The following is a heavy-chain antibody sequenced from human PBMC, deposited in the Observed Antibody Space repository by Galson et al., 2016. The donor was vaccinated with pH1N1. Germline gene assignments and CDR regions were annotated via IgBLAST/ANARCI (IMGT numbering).Heavy chain of an antibody. V-gene: IGHV5-51*03. CDR3: ARLIGGGYNIREFDY. D-gene: IGHD5-24*01. J-gene: IGHJ4*02. Sequence: QSGAEVKKAGESLKISCKGSGYTFTTYWIAWVRQMPGIGLEWMGIVYPPDSDTRYTPSFAGQFTISADKSISTAYLQWSSLKASDTAVYYCARLIGGGYNIREFDYWGQGTQVTVSS. CDR1: GYTFTTYW. CDR2: VYPPDSDT.